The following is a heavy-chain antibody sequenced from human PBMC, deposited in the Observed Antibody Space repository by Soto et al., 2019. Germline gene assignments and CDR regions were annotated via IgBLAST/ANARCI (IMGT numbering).Heavy chain of an antibody. D-gene: IGHD3-3*01. J-gene: IGHJ4*02. CDR2: ITGSGDST. CDR1: GFTFSSNA. CDR3: AKVFVFTIREGFDY. Sequence: EVQLLESGGGLVQPGGSLRLSCAASGFTFSSNAMSWVRQAPGKGLEWVPAITGSGDSTYYADSVKGRFTVSRDNSKNTLYLQMNSLRAEDTAVYYCAKVFVFTIREGFDYWGLGTLVTVSS. V-gene: IGHV3-23*01.